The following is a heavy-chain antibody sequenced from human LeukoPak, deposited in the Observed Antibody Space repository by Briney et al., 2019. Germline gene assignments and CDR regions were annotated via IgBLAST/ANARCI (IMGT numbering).Heavy chain of an antibody. CDR2: ISGSGCNT. CDR1: GFTFSSYA. Sequence: PGGSLRLSCAASGFTFSSYAMSWVRQAPGKGLEWVSAISGSGCNTYCADSLKGRFTISRDNSKSTLYLQMTSPSADYTAVYYWAKLQGPRLGYCTSSTFDWFDPWGQGTLVTVSS. J-gene: IGHJ5*02. D-gene: IGHD2-2*01. V-gene: IGHV3-23*01. CDR3: AKLQGPRLGYCTSSTFDWFDP.